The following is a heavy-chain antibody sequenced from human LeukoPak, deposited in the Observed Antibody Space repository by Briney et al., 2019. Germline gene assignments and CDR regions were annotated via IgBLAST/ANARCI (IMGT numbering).Heavy chain of an antibody. Sequence: PGGSLRLSCAASGFTFSSYGMHWVRQAPGKGLEWVSSISSSSSYIYYADSVKGRFTISRDNAKNSLYLQMNSLRAEDTAVYYCARVDGYCSSTSCYSYFDYWGQGTLVTVSS. D-gene: IGHD2-2*03. CDR2: ISSSSSYI. CDR3: ARVDGYCSSTSCYSYFDY. J-gene: IGHJ4*02. CDR1: GFTFSSYG. V-gene: IGHV3-21*01.